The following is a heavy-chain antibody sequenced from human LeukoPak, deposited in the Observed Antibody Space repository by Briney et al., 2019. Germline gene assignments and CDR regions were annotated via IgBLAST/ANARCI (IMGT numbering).Heavy chain of an antibody. V-gene: IGHV4-39*01. Sequence: SETLSLTRPVTGGTNSSSCYYWGWTRRSPGKGLEWLGTIYYSGSTYYNPSLKRRVTISVDTSKNQFSLKLNSVTAADTAVYYCARLIEKTGAGIYWGQGTLVTVSS. CDR2: IYYSGST. CDR3: ARLIEKTGAGIY. CDR1: GGTNSSSCYY. J-gene: IGHJ4*02. D-gene: IGHD6-19*01.